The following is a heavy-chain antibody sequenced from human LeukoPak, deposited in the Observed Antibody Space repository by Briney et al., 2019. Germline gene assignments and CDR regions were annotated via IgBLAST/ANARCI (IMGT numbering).Heavy chain of an antibody. CDR3: ARKYYYDSSGYYRSYYFDY. CDR2: IYYSGSA. CDR1: AYSISSGYY. V-gene: IGHV4-31*03. J-gene: IGHJ4*02. Sequence: SETLSLTCTVSAYSISSGYYWGWIRQHPGKGLEWIGYIYYSGSAYYNPSLKSRVTISVDTSKNQFSLKLSSVTAADTAVYYCARKYYYDSSGYYRSYYFDYWGQGTLVTVSS. D-gene: IGHD3-22*01.